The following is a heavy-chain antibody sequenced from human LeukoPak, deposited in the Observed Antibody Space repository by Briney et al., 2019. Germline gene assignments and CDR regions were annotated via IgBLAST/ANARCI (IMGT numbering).Heavy chain of an antibody. D-gene: IGHD4-11*01. Sequence: GKSLTLSCVASQFRFPFSHYGMHWVRQAPGRGLEWVAVILSDGTNQYYADSVRGRFTISRDNSQNTVYLQMNSLRVEDTAVYFCAKDAQRGFDYSNSLEYWGKGTLVTVSS. CDR3: AKDAQRGFDYSNSLEY. CDR2: ILSDGTNQ. J-gene: IGHJ4*02. V-gene: IGHV3-33*06. CDR1: QFRFPFSHYG.